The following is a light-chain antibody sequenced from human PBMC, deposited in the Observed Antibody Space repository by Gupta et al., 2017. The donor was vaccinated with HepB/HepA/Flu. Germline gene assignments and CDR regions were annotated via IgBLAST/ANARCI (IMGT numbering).Light chain of an antibody. CDR3: SAYTASSTVV. CDR2: DAD. Sequence: SAMTQPASASWSPGQSITVSCAGTGTHVFYYNHVSWFQQHPGKAPKLIIYDADNRPSGVSDRFTGSQSGESSSLTISGLQAEDEADYYCSAYTASSTVVFGGGTKLTVL. J-gene: IGLJ2*01. CDR1: GTHVFYYNH. V-gene: IGLV2-14*03.